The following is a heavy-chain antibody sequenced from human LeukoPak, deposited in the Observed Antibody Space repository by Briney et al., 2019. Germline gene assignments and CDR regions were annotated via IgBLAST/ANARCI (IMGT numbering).Heavy chain of an antibody. J-gene: IGHJ6*03. V-gene: IGHV4-34*01. Sequence: SETLSLTCAVYGGSFSGYYWSWIRQPPGKGLEWIGEINHSGSTNYNPSLKSRVAISVDTSKNQFSLKLSSVTAADTAVYYCARNRITMVRGVYMDVWGKGTTVTASS. CDR3: ARNRITMVRGVYMDV. CDR1: GGSFSGYY. D-gene: IGHD3-10*01. CDR2: INHSGST.